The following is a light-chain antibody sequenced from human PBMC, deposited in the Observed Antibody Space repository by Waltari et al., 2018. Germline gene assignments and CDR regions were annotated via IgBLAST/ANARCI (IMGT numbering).Light chain of an antibody. CDR2: GAS. J-gene: IGKJ2*01. CDR1: QSVTSSY. V-gene: IGKV3-20*01. Sequence: IVFTQSPGTLSLSPGEGATLSCRASQSVTSSYLAWYQQKPGQPPRLLIYGASSRATGIPDRFSGSGSGTDFTLTISRLEPEDFAVYYCQQYGSSPRTFGQGTKLEIK. CDR3: QQYGSSPRT.